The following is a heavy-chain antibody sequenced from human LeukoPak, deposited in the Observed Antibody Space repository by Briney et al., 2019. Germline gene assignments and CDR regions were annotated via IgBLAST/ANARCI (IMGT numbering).Heavy chain of an antibody. V-gene: IGHV5-51*01. J-gene: IGHJ4*02. CDR1: GYSFTTYW. D-gene: IGHD4-23*01. CDR2: IYPGDSDT. CDR3: ARPSSLYGGTSEDY. Sequence: GESLKISCQASGYSFTTYWIGWVRQMPGKGLEWMGAIYPGDSDTRYSPSLDGQVTISADKSVSTTYLQWSSLQASDTAMYYCARPSSLYGGTSEDYWGQGTLVTVSS.